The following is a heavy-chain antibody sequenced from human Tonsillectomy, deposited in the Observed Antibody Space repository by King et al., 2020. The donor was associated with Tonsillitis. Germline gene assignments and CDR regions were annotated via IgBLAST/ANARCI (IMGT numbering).Heavy chain of an antibody. J-gene: IGHJ4*02. CDR1: GYSLTSYW. CDR2: IDPTDSYT. D-gene: IGHD2-2*01. V-gene: IGHV5-10-1*03. CDR3: ARRDCSSTSCYFDY. Sequence: QLVQSGAEVKKPGESPRISCKGSGYSLTSYWISWVRQMPGKGLEWMGRIDPTDSYTYYSPSFQGHVTISADKSISTAYLQWSSLKASDTAMYYCARRDCSSTSCYFDYWGQGTLVTVSS.